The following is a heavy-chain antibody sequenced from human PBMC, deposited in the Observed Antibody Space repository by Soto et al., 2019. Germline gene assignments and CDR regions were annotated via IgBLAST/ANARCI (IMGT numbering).Heavy chain of an antibody. V-gene: IGHV3-23*01. CDR3: AKGINSYYYDSTGYYIY. J-gene: IGHJ4*02. CDR1: GFTFSSYA. CDR2: ISGSGDST. Sequence: PGGSLRLSCAASGFTFSSYAMTWVRQAPGKGLEWVSTISGSGDSTYYADSVKGRFTISRDISENTLYLQMNSLRAEDTAVYYCAKGINSYYYDSTGYYIYWGRGILVTVSS. D-gene: IGHD3-22*01.